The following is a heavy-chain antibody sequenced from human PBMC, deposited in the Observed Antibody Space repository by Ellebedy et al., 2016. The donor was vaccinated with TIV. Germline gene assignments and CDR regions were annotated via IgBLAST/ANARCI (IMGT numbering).Heavy chain of an antibody. Sequence: SETLSLTXSVSGGSVSRYFWSWIRQPAGKGLEWIGRIFTGGSFNCNPSLMSRVTMSVVTSKNQISLRLNSVTTADTAVYYCARVHCSITTCDYYYMDVWGKGTTVTVSS. CDR3: ARVHCSITTCDYYYMDV. CDR1: GGSVSRYF. V-gene: IGHV4-4*07. CDR2: IFTGGSF. D-gene: IGHD1-1*01. J-gene: IGHJ6*03.